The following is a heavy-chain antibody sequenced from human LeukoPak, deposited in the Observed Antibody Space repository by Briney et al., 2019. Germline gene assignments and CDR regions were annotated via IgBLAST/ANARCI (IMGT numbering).Heavy chain of an antibody. V-gene: IGHV4-4*07. CDR2: IYTSGST. J-gene: IGHJ5*02. Sequence: SETLSLTCTVSGGSISSYYWSWIRQPAGKGLEWIGRIYTSGSTNYNPSLKSRVTMSVDTSKNQFSLKLSSVTAADTAVYYCVREPLGYCSSTSCYYWFDPWGQGTLVTVSS. D-gene: IGHD2-2*01. CDR1: GGSISSYY. CDR3: VREPLGYCSSTSCYYWFDP.